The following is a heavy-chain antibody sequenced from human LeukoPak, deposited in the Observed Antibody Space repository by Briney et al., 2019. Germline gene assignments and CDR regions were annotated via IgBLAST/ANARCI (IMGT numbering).Heavy chain of an antibody. D-gene: IGHD1-14*01. J-gene: IGHJ4*02. CDR2: ITSSSSTI. CDR1: GFTFTSYT. CDR3: ARNFDS. Sequence: GGSLRLSCAASGFTFTSYTMNWVRQAPGKGLEWVSYITSSSSTIYYADSVKGRFTMSRDNAENSLYLQMNSLRAEDTAVYYCARNFDSWGQGALVTVSS. V-gene: IGHV3-48*01.